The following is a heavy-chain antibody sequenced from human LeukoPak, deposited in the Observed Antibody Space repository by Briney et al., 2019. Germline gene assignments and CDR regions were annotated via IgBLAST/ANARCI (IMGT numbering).Heavy chain of an antibody. V-gene: IGHV4-61*02. CDR3: AKDDPTTVGEAFDV. CDR2: MYTSGAR. Sequence: SETLCLTCRVSGGSISGSSYYCNWIRQPAGKGLEWIGRMYTSGARNYSPSLKSRVTMSVDTSKNEFSLKLNSVTAAETAVYYCAKDDPTTVGEAFDVWGQGTMVTVSS. D-gene: IGHD3-10*01. CDR1: GGSISGSSYY. J-gene: IGHJ3*01.